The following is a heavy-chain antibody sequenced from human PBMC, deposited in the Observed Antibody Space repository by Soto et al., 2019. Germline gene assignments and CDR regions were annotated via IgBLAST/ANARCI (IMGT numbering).Heavy chain of an antibody. Sequence: ASVKVSCKASGYTFTSYGISWVRQAPGQGLEGMGWISAYNGNTNYAQKLQGRVTMTTDTSTSTAYMELRSLRSDDTAVYYCARVARDDFWSGYYSTYYFDYWGQGTLVTVSS. D-gene: IGHD3-3*01. CDR1: GYTFTSYG. CDR3: ARVARDDFWSGYYSTYYFDY. V-gene: IGHV1-18*01. J-gene: IGHJ4*02. CDR2: ISAYNGNT.